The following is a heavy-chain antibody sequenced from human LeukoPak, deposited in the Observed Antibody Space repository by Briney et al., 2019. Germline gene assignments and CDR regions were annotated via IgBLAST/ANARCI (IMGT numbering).Heavy chain of an antibody. J-gene: IGHJ4*02. Sequence: PGGSLGLSCAASGFTFSSYSMNWVRQAPGKGLEWVSHISSSSSTIYYADSVKGRFTISRDNAKNSLYLQMNSLRAEDTAVYYCARAGFTFSDYFGSFFDYWGQGTLVTVSS. CDR2: ISSSSSTI. CDR1: GFTFSSYS. CDR3: ARAGFTFSDYFGSFFDY. V-gene: IGHV3-48*01. D-gene: IGHD3-10*01.